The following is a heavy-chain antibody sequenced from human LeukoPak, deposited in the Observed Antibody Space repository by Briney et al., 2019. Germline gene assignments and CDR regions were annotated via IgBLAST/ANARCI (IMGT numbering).Heavy chain of an antibody. Sequence: ASVKVSCKASGYTFTGYYMHWVRQAPGQGLEWMGWINPNSGGTNYAQKFQGRVTMTRDTSISTAYMELSRLRSDDTAVYYCARREIFDFSRSSNWYFDLWGRGTLVTVSS. CDR1: GYTFTGYY. D-gene: IGHD3/OR15-3a*01. J-gene: IGHJ2*01. CDR2: INPNSGGT. V-gene: IGHV1-2*02. CDR3: ARREIFDFSRSSNWYFDL.